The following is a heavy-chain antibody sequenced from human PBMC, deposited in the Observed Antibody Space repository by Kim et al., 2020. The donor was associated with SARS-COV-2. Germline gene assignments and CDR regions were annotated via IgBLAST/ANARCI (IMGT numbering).Heavy chain of an antibody. CDR1: GFTFSNAW. CDR3: TTGTVLRYFDWLLRSDYNHGMDV. Sequence: GGSLRLSCAASGFTFSNAWMSWVRQAPGKGLEWVGRIKSKTDGGTTDYAAPVKGRFTISRDDSKNTLYLQMNSLKTEDTAVYYCTTGTVLRYFDWLLRSDYNHGMDVWGQGTTVTVSS. D-gene: IGHD3-9*01. J-gene: IGHJ6*02. CDR2: IKSKTDGGTT. V-gene: IGHV3-15*01.